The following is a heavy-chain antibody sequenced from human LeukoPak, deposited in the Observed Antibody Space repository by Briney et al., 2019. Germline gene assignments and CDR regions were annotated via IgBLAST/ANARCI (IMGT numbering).Heavy chain of an antibody. V-gene: IGHV1-18*01. Sequence: GAAVKVSCKASGYPFDNFGLTWVRQAPGQGLEWMGWISAYNGNTDYAQKFQGRVTMTTDTSTSTAYMELRSLTSDDTAVYYCARDPLRSTWSTYYNALDVWGQGTTVTVSS. D-gene: IGHD6-13*01. CDR2: ISAYNGNT. CDR3: ARDPLRSTWSTYYNALDV. J-gene: IGHJ6*02. CDR1: GYPFDNFG.